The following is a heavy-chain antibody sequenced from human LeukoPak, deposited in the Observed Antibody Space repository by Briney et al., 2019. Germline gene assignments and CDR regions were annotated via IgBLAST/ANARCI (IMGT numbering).Heavy chain of an antibody. CDR1: GGSFSGYY. CDR3: ARGYCSGGSCYKSYPIYYYYYYMDV. V-gene: IGHV4-34*01. Sequence: PSETLSLTCAVYGGSFSGYYWSWIRQPPGKGLEWIGEINHSGSTNYNPSLKSRVTISVDTSKSQFSLKLSSVTAADTAVYYCARGYCSGGSCYKSYPIYYYYYYMDVWGKGTTVTVSS. D-gene: IGHD2-15*01. CDR2: INHSGST. J-gene: IGHJ6*03.